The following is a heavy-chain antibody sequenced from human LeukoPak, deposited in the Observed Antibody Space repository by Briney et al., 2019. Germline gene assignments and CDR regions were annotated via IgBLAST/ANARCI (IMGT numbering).Heavy chain of an antibody. CDR3: ARDVDTAMVNFDY. Sequence: SETLSLTCTVSGYSISSGYYWGWIRQPPGKGLEWIGSIYHSGSTYYNPSLKSRVTISADTSKNQFSLKLSSVTAADTAVYYCARDVDTAMVNFDYWGQGTLVTVSS. CDR2: IYHSGST. CDR1: GYSISSGYY. J-gene: IGHJ4*02. D-gene: IGHD5-18*01. V-gene: IGHV4-38-2*02.